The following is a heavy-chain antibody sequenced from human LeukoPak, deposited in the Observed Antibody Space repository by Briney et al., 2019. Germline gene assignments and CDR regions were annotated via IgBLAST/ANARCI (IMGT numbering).Heavy chain of an antibody. V-gene: IGHV4-59*01. D-gene: IGHD1-14*01. CDR1: GGSISSDF. CDR2: IHYSGST. CDR3: ARDRPLGTGDVFDI. J-gene: IGHJ3*02. Sequence: PSETLSLTCTVSGGSISSDFWSWIRQSPGKGLEWIGYIHYSGSTNYNPSLKSRVTISVDTSKNQFSLRLSSVTAADTAVHYCARDRPLGTGDVFDIWGQGTMVTVSS.